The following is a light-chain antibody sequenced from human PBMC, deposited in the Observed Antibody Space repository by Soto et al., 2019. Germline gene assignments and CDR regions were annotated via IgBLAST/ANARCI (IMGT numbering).Light chain of an antibody. V-gene: IGKV3-15*01. CDR2: GAS. Sequence: EIVMTQSPATLSVSPGERATLSCRASQSISSNLAWYQQKPGQAPRLLIYGASTRATGIPARFSGSGSGTEFTLTITSLLSEDFAVYYCQQYSNWPPRYTFGQGTKLEIK. J-gene: IGKJ2*01. CDR3: QQYSNWPPRYT. CDR1: QSISSN.